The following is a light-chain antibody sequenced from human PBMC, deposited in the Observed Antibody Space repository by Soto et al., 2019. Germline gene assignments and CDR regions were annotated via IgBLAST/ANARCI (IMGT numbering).Light chain of an antibody. V-gene: IGKV3-11*01. Sequence: EIVITQSPVTLSVSPGERATLSCRASQSVSSNLAWYQQKPGQAPSLLIYGAFTRATGIPARFSGSGSGTDFTLTISRLEPEDFAVYYCQQRSNWPRTFGQGTKVDIK. CDR3: QQRSNWPRT. J-gene: IGKJ1*01. CDR2: GAF. CDR1: QSVSSN.